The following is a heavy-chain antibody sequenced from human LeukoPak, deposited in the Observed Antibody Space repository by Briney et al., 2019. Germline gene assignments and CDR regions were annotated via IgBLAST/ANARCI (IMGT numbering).Heavy chain of an antibody. V-gene: IGHV4-4*09. D-gene: IGHD2-2*01. J-gene: IGHJ4*02. CDR3: ARHAPNCSSTSCYFGGFDY. Sequence: PSETLSLTCTVSGGSISSYYWSWIRQPPGKGLEWIGYIYTSGSTNYNPSLKSRVTISVGTSKNQFSLKLGSVTAADTAVYYCARHAPNCSSTSCYFGGFDYWGQGTLVTVSS. CDR1: GGSISSYY. CDR2: IYTSGST.